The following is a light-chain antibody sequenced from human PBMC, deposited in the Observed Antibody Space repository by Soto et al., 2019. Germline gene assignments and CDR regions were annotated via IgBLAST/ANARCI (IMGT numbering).Light chain of an antibody. CDR2: GAS. Sequence: IVLTQSPGTPSLSPGEGATLSCRASQSVSNNYLAWYQQKPGQAPRLLIYGASNRATGIPDRFSGSGSGTDFTLTISRLEPEDFAVYYCQQYGSSGTFGQGTKVDIK. CDR3: QQYGSSGT. J-gene: IGKJ1*01. CDR1: QSVSNNY. V-gene: IGKV3-20*01.